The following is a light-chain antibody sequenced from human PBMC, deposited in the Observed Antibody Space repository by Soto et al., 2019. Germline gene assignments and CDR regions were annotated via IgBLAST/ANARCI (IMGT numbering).Light chain of an antibody. Sequence: QSVLTQPRSVSGSPGQSVTISCTGTSGDVGAYDRVSWYQHHPTKAPKLIIYDVTNRPSGVPYRFSGSKSGSTASLTISGLQAEDEADYYCCSHAGGSSWVFGGGTKLTDL. V-gene: IGLV2-11*01. CDR1: SGDVGAYDR. CDR2: DVT. CDR3: CSHAGGSSWV. J-gene: IGLJ3*02.